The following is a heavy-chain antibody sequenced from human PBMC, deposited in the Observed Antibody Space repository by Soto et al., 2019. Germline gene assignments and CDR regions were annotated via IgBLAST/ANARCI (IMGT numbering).Heavy chain of an antibody. CDR3: VRSLMDV. Sequence: SETLSLTSPVSGGSIRESGLYWGWIRQSPGKGLEWIGGIFFSGRTHYNPSLKSRVSISIDASKNQFSLDVISVTAADTGVYYCVRSLMDVWGKGTTVTVSS. CDR2: IFFSGRT. CDR1: GGSIRESGLY. V-gene: IGHV4-39*01. J-gene: IGHJ6*03.